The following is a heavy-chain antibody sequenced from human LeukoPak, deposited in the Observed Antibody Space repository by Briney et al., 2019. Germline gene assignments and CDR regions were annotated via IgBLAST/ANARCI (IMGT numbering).Heavy chain of an antibody. Sequence: PWETLCVTCTVSGGSISSYYWSWIRQPPGKGLEWIGYIYYTGSTNYNPSLKSRVTISVDTSKNQFSLKLSSVTAADTAVYYCARQSYDSSGYYYDYWGQRTIVTVSS. CDR3: ARQSYDSSGYYYDY. CDR2: IYYTGST. J-gene: IGHJ4*02. CDR1: GGSISSYY. D-gene: IGHD3-22*01. V-gene: IGHV4-59*08.